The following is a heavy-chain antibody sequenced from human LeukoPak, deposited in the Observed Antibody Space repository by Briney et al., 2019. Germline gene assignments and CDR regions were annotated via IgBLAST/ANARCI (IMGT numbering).Heavy chain of an antibody. Sequence: SRRCLRLSCAASGFTFSSYSMNWVRPAPGEGLEWVSSISSSSSYIYYADSVKGRFTISRDNAKNSLYLQMNSLRAEDTAVYYCARDAGYCSGGSCFPNYWGQGTLVTVSS. CDR1: GFTFSSYS. V-gene: IGHV3-21*01. D-gene: IGHD2-15*01. J-gene: IGHJ4*02. CDR2: ISSSSSYI. CDR3: ARDAGYCSGGSCFPNY.